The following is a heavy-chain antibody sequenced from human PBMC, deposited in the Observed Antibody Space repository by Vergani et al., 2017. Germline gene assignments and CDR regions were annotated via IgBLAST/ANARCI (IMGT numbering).Heavy chain of an antibody. CDR3: ARDTITFGGIVN. D-gene: IGHD3-16*01. CDR1: GGSISSYY. CDR2: IYYSGST. Sequence: QVQLPESGPGLVKPSETLSLTCIVSGGSISSYYWSWIRQPPGKGLEWIGYIYYSGSTNYNPSLRSRVTISVDTSKNQFSLKLSSVTAADTAVYYCARDTITFGGIVNWGQGTLVTVSS. V-gene: IGHV4-59*01. J-gene: IGHJ4*02.